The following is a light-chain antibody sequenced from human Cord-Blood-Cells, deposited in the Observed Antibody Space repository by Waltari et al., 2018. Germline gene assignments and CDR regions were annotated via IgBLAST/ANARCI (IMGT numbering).Light chain of an antibody. J-gene: IGKJ4*01. CDR1: QSISSY. CDR3: QQSYSTPRDT. Sequence: DIQLTQSPSSLSASVGDRVPITCRASQSISSYLNWYQQKPGKAPKLLIYAASSLQSGVPSRFSGSGSGTDFTLTISSLQPEDFATYYCQQSYSTPRDTFGGGTKVEIK. V-gene: IGKV1-39*01. CDR2: AAS.